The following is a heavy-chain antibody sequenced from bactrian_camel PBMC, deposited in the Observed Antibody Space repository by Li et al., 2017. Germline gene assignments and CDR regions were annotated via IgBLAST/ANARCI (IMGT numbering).Heavy chain of an antibody. D-gene: IGHD2*01. CDR1: GFTASRNC. J-gene: IGHJ4*01. CDR3: TADRGSCATRGILWRTQDSFKY. CDR2: LLTSDGHA. V-gene: IGHV3S68*01. Sequence: HVQLVESGGGSVQDGGSLRLACVASGFTASRNCVAWFRQNLGKEREGVATLLTSDGHAYYADSVKGRFTISQDNAKDTLDLQLSSAKPEDTAMYYCTADRGSCATRGILWRTQDSFKYWGRGTQVTVS.